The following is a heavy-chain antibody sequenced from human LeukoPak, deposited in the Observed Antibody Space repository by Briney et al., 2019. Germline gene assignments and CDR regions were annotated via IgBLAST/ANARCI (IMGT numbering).Heavy chain of an antibody. V-gene: IGHV4-61*01. J-gene: IGHJ4*02. CDR1: GDSVSSGSYK. CDR3: ARVGDYAGHY. Sequence: SETLSLTCTVSGDSVSSGSYKWSWMRQPPGKGLEWIGYISYSGSTHYSPSLKSRVTMSLDTSKNQFSLKLSSVTAADTAVYYCARVGDYAGHYWGQGTLVTVSS. D-gene: IGHD4-23*01. CDR2: ISYSGST.